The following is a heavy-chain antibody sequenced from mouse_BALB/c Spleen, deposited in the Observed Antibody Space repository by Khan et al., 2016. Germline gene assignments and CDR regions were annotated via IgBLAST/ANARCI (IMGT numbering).Heavy chain of an antibody. CDR1: GFNIKDYY. CDR2: IDPASDYT. J-gene: IGHJ4*01. Sequence: VQLQQPGAELVRSGASVKLSCTTSGFNIKDYYMHWVKQRPEQGLEWIGWIDPASDYTEYAPKFQGKATVTADTSSNTANLQLISLTSEDTAVYYCNAGYYGYDYVLDYWGQGTSVTVSS. CDR3: NAGYYGYDYVLDY. V-gene: IGHV14-4*02. D-gene: IGHD2-2*01.